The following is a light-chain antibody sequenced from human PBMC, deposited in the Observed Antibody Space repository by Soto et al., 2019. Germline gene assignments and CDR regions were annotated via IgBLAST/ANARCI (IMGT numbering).Light chain of an antibody. CDR3: QHYGSSPT. CDR1: QSISSY. Sequence: DIQMTQSPSSLSASVGDRVTITCRASQSISSYLNWYQQKPGKAPKLLIYAASSLQSGVPSRFSGSGSGTDFTLTISRLEPEDFAVYYCQHYGSSPTFGQGTKVEIK. J-gene: IGKJ1*01. V-gene: IGKV1-39*01. CDR2: AAS.